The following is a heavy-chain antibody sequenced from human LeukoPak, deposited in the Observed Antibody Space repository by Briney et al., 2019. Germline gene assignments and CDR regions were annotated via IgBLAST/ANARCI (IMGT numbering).Heavy chain of an antibody. CDR2: IYYSGST. Sequence: PSETLSLTCPASGGSISSYYWSWIRQPPGKELEWIGYIYYSGSTNYNPSLKSRVTISVDTSKNQFSLKLSSVTAADTAVYYCARNDYYYMDVWGKGTTVTVSS. CDR3: ARNDYYYMDV. J-gene: IGHJ6*03. V-gene: IGHV4-59*01. CDR1: GGSISSYY.